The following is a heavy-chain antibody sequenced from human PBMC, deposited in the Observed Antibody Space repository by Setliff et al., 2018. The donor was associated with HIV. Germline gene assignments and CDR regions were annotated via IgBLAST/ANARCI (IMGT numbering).Heavy chain of an antibody. D-gene: IGHD3-3*01. V-gene: IGHV4-34*01. CDR2: INHAGST. J-gene: IGHJ4*02. CDR1: GASFSGYF. CDR3: ATLSGPVDH. Sequence: PSETLSLTCTLCGASFSGYFWSWIRQPPGKGLEWIGEINHAGSTNFNPSLKGRVTISVDMSKRQFSLHLTSVTAADTAVYYCATLSGPVDHWGQGTLVTVSS.